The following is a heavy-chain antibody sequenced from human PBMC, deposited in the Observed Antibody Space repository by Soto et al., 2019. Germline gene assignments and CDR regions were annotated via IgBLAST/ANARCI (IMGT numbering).Heavy chain of an antibody. J-gene: IGHJ4*02. Sequence: GGSLRLSCAASGFTFSSYAMHWVRQAPGKGLEWVAVISYEGSNKYYVDSVKGRFTISRDNSKNTLYLQMNSLRAEGTAVYYCARDSMRGSRLVITHFDYWGQGTLVTVFS. CDR1: GFTFSSYA. CDR2: ISYEGSNK. CDR3: ARDSMRGSRLVITHFDY. D-gene: IGHD3-9*01. V-gene: IGHV3-30-3*01.